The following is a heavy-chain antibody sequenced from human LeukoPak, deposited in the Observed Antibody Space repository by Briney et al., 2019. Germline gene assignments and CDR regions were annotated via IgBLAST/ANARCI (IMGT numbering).Heavy chain of an antibody. D-gene: IGHD6-13*01. CDR1: GFTFSNNW. J-gene: IGHJ4*02. Sequence: PGGSLRLSCAASGFTFSNNWMTWVRQAPGKGLEWVASVKKDGSEKYYVDSVKGRFTTSRDNSKNTLYLQMNSLRAEDTAVYYCARARTIIAAAKIGGQGTLVTVSS. V-gene: IGHV3-7*01. CDR2: VKKDGSEK. CDR3: ARARTIIAAAKI.